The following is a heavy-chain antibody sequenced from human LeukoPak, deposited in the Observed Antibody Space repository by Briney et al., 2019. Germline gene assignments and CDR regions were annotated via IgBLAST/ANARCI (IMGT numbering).Heavy chain of an antibody. Sequence: GGSLRLSCAASGFTFSSYWMSWVRQAPGKGLEWVANIKQDGSEKYYVDSVKGRFTISRDNAKNSLYLQMNSLRAEDTAVYYCARARYNWNDGYFDYWGQGTLVTVSS. J-gene: IGHJ4*02. CDR2: IKQDGSEK. CDR1: GFTFSSYW. V-gene: IGHV3-7*01. CDR3: ARARYNWNDGYFDY. D-gene: IGHD1-1*01.